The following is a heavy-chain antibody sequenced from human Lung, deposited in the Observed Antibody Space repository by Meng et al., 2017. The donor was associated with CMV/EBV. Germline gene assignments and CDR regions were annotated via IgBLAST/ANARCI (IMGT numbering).Heavy chain of an antibody. J-gene: IGHJ4*02. Sequence: SVPGLVKPSETLSLTCTVSGGSISSYYWSWIRQSAGKGLEWIGRIYTSGTTIYNPSLKSRLTLSLDTSKNQFSLKLNSVTAADTAVYYCARAEADTGNFDYWGQGTLVTVSS. CDR3: ARAEADTGNFDY. D-gene: IGHD6-19*01. CDR2: IYTSGTT. CDR1: GGSISSYY. V-gene: IGHV4-4*07.